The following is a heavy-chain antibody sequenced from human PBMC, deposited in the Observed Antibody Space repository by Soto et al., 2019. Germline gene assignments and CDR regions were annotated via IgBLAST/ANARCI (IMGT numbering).Heavy chain of an antibody. D-gene: IGHD1-1*01. CDR2: IWSDGNNR. V-gene: IGHV3-33*08. Sequence: PGGSLRLSCAASGGLFSNHGMHWVRQAPGKGLEWVAVIWSDGNNRYYADSVKGRFTISRDNSKNTLYLQMNSLRAEDTAVYYCVRGDNWNDEASDYWGQGTLVTVSS. CDR3: VRGDNWNDEASDY. CDR1: GGLFSNHG. J-gene: IGHJ4*02.